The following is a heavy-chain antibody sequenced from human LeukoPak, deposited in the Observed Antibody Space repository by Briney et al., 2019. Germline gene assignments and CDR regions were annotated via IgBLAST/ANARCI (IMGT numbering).Heavy chain of an antibody. D-gene: IGHD5-12*01. CDR2: IHSSGST. J-gene: IGHJ6*02. CDR3: ARVMDVMAGRYYYGMDV. Sequence: SETLSLTCTVSGGSISNYYWSWVRQPAGEGLEWIGRIHSSGSTDYNPSLKSRVSMSVDTSKKQFSVKLRSVTAADTAVYYCARVMDVMAGRYYYGMDVWGQGTTVTVSS. V-gene: IGHV4-4*07. CDR1: GGSISNYY.